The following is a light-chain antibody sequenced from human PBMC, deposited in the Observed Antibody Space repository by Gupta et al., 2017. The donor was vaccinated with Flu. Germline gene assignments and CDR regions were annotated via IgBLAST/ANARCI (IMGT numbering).Light chain of an antibody. Sequence: DIQMTQSPSSLSAFVGDRVNLTCRASQTISTYLNWYQHKPGEAPNLLIYGASTLQSGVPPRFSGSGSGTDFSLTISSLQPEDSATYYCQQGFNSPRTFGQGTKVE. J-gene: IGKJ1*01. CDR3: QQGFNSPRT. CDR1: QTISTY. CDR2: GAS. V-gene: IGKV1-39*01.